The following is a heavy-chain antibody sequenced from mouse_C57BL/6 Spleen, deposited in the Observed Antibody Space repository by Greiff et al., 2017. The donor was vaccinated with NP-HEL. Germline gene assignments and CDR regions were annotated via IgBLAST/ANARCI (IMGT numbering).Heavy chain of an antibody. J-gene: IGHJ1*03. Sequence: DVQLQESGPGLAKPSQSLSLSCSVTGYSFTSDYWNWIRKFPGNKLEYMGYISYSGSTYYNPSPKSRISITRDTSKSQYYLQLNSVTTEDTATYYCARNGGLGYFDVWGTGTTVTVSS. D-gene: IGHD2-2*01. CDR1: GYSFTSDY. V-gene: IGHV3-8*01. CDR3: ARNGGLGYFDV. CDR2: ISYSGST.